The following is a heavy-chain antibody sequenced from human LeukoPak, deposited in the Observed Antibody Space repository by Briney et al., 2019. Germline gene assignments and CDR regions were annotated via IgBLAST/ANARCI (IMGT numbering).Heavy chain of an antibody. CDR3: ARHSNYGIWFDP. D-gene: IGHD4-11*01. CDR2: IYYSGST. J-gene: IGHJ5*02. CDR1: GGSISSYY. V-gene: IGHV4-59*08. Sequence: SETLSLTCTVSGGSISSYYWSWIRQPPGKGLEWIGYIYYSGSTNYNPSLKSRVTISVDTSKNQFSLKLSSVTAADTAVYYCARHSNYGIWFDPWGRGTLVTVSS.